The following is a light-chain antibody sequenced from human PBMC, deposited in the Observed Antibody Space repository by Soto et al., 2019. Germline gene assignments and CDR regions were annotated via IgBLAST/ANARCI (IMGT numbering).Light chain of an antibody. CDR3: QQYNDKWT. V-gene: IGKV1-5*03. J-gene: IGKJ1*01. CDR1: QSISSW. CDR2: KAS. Sequence: DIQMTQSPSTPSASVGDRIKITCRASQSISSWLAWYQQKPGKAPNLLIYKASSLQSGVPSRFSGSGSGTEFTLTISSLQPDDCGTYYCQQYNDKWTFGQGTKV.